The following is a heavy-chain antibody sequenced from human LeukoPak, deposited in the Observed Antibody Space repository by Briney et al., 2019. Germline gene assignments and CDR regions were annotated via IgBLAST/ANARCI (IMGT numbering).Heavy chain of an antibody. V-gene: IGHV3-74*03. CDR3: ARNLGWILFDY. D-gene: IGHD3-9*01. CDR1: GFTFNTYW. Sequence: GGSLRLSCAASGFTFNTYWMHWVHQAPGKGLVWVARVNREGTTTTYADSVKGRFTISRDNAKNTLYLQMNNLRAEDTAVYYCARNLGWILFDYWGQGTLVTVSS. J-gene: IGHJ4*02. CDR2: VNREGTTT.